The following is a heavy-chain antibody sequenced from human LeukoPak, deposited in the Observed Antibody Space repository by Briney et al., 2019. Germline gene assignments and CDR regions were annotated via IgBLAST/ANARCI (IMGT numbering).Heavy chain of an antibody. D-gene: IGHD7-27*01. J-gene: IGHJ5*02. CDR2: IIDTGST. CDR3: ARSSLTGGWFDP. CDR1: GDSIRTYY. Sequence: SETLSLTCSVSGDSIRTYYWSWIRQPPGKGLEGIGYIIDTGSTNYKPSLKTRLTMSVDVSKNQISLKLSSVTAADTAVYYCARSSLTGGWFDPWGQGTLVTVSS. V-gene: IGHV4-59*01.